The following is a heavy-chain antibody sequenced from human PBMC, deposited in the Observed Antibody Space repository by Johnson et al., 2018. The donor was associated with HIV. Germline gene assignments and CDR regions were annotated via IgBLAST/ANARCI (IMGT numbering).Heavy chain of an antibody. Sequence: QVQLVESGGGVVQPGGSLRLSCAASGFTFSSYGMHWVRQAPGKGLEWVAVIPYDGYNKYYADSVRGRFTISRDNSKNTLYLQMNSLRAEDTAVYYCARDRGIAARPFRYAFDIWGQGTMVTISS. CDR2: IPYDGYNK. D-gene: IGHD6-6*01. CDR1: GFTFSSYG. CDR3: ARDRGIAARPFRYAFDI. J-gene: IGHJ3*02. V-gene: IGHV3-30*19.